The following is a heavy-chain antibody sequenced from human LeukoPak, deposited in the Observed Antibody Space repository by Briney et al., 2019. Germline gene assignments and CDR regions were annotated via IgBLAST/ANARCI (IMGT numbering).Heavy chain of an antibody. J-gene: IGHJ6*03. D-gene: IGHD6-13*01. CDR1: GYSFTSYW. Sequence: GESPKISCKGSGYSFTSYWIGWVRQMPGKGLEWMGIIYPGDSDTRYSPSFQGQVTISADKSISTAYLQWSSLKASDTAMYYCARTMYSSSWKYYMDVWGKGTTVTVSS. CDR2: IYPGDSDT. CDR3: ARTMYSSSWKYYMDV. V-gene: IGHV5-51*01.